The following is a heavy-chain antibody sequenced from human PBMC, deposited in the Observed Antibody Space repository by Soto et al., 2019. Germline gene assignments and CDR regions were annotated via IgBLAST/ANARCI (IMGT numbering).Heavy chain of an antibody. CDR1: GGSISSGGYS. CDR2: IYHSGST. J-gene: IGHJ5*02. V-gene: IGHV4-30-2*01. D-gene: IGHD2-2*01. CDR3: ARVPDR. Sequence: QLQLQESGSGLVKPSQTLSLTCAVSGGSISSGGYSWSWIRQPPGKALEWIGYIYHSGSTYSTPSLKRRVAITVDRSKNHFSLKLSSVTGADTAVYDCARVPDRWGQGTLVTVS.